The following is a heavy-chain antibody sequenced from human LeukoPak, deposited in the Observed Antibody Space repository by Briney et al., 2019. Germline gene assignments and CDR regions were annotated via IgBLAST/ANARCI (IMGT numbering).Heavy chain of an antibody. CDR1: GGSIRSYY. CDR2: IYYSGST. Sequence: SETLSLTCTVSGGSIRSYYWSWIRQPPGKGLEWIGYIYYSGSTNYNPSLKSRVTISVDTSKNQFSLKLSSVTAADTAVYYCTVGATGSVDYWGQGTLVTVSS. CDR3: TVGATGSVDY. J-gene: IGHJ4*02. V-gene: IGHV4-59*01. D-gene: IGHD1-26*01.